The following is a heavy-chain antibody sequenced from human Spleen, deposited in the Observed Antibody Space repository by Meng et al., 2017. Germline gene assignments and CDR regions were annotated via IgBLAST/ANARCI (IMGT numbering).Heavy chain of an antibody. CDR1: GFTFSSYG. V-gene: IGHV3-33*06. CDR2: IWYDGSNK. CDR3: AKRGLSESPRPLDY. D-gene: IGHD1-26*01. J-gene: IGHJ4*02. Sequence: GGSLRLSCAASGFTFSSYGMHWVRQAPGKGLEWVAVIWYDGSNKYYADSVKGRFTISRDTSKNTLYLQMNSLRAEDTAVYYCAKRGLSESPRPLDYWGQGTLVTGSS.